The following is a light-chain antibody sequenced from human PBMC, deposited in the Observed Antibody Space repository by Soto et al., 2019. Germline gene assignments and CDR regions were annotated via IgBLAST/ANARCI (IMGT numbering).Light chain of an antibody. CDR2: GAS. V-gene: IGKV3-15*01. CDR3: QHYNNWPPWT. CDR1: QSVSSN. Sequence: EIVMTQAPATLSVSPGERATLSCRASQSVSSNLAWYQQKPCQAPRLLIYGASTRATGIPARFSGSGSGTEFTLTISSLQSEDFAVYYCQHYNNWPPWTFGQGTRLEIK. J-gene: IGKJ5*01.